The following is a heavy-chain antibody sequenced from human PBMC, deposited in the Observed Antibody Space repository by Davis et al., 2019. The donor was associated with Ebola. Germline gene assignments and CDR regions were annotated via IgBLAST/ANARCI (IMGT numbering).Heavy chain of an antibody. J-gene: IGHJ5*02. CDR3: ARERVPADPNWFDP. CDR1: GGTFSSYA. D-gene: IGHD2-2*01. Sequence: SVQVSCKASGGTFSSYAISWVRQAPGQGLEWMGRIIPILGIANYAQKFQGRVTITADKSTSTAYMELSSLRSEDTAVYYCARERVPADPNWFDPWGKGTLVTVSS. V-gene: IGHV1-69*04. CDR2: IIPILGIA.